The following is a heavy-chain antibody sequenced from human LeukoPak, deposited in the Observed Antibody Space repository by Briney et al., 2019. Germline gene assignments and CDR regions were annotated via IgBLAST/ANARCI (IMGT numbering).Heavy chain of an antibody. J-gene: IGHJ3*02. CDR3: ARGGKTMINMVRGALASRDAFDI. CDR1: GYTFTGYY. CDR2: INPNSGGT. V-gene: IGHV1-2*02. Sequence: ASVKVSCKASGYTFTGYYMHWVRQAPGQGLEWMGWINPNSGGTNYAQKFQGRVTMTRDTSISTAYMDLSRLTSDDTAVYYCARGGKTMINMVRGALASRDAFDIWGQGTMVTVSS. D-gene: IGHD3-10*01.